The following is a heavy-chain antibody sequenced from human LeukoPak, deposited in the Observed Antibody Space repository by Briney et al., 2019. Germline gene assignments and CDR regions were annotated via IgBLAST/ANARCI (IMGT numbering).Heavy chain of an antibody. J-gene: IGHJ5*02. CDR1: GGSISSYY. D-gene: IGHD3-3*01. CDR2: IYYSGST. CDR3: ARAVNYDFWGGYPNWFDP. Sequence: SETLSLTCTVSGGSISSYYWSWIRQPPGKGLEWIGYIYYSGSTNYNPSLKSRVTISVDTSKNQFSLKLSSVTAADTAVYYCARAVNYDFWGGYPNWFDPWGQGTLVTVSS. V-gene: IGHV4-59*01.